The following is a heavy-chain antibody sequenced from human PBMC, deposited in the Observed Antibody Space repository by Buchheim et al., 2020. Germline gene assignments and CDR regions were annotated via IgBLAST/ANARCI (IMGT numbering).Heavy chain of an antibody. CDR2: AYYTATT. D-gene: IGHD3-10*01. CDR3: ASGTILWFRTIDF. CDR1: GDSIGSSSYY. J-gene: IGHJ4*02. Sequence: QLQLQESGPGLVKPSETLSLTCFVSGDSIGSSSYYWGWVRQSPGKGLEWIAIAYYTATTFYNPSLQSRVTISIETSKSQFSLKMDSVTAADTAVYYCASGTILWFRTIDFWGQGAL. V-gene: IGHV4-39*01.